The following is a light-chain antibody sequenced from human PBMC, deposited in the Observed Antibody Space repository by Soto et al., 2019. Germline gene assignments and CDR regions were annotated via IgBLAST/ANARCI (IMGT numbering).Light chain of an antibody. J-gene: IGKJ1*01. Sequence: EVVLTQSPGTLSLSPGERATLSFSASQSVSGSDLAWYQQKPGQAPRLLISGASYRATGTPDRFSGSGSGTDFTLTISSLEPEDFAVFYCHQYGISPPTFGPGTKVEI. V-gene: IGKV3-20*01. CDR2: GAS. CDR3: HQYGISPPT. CDR1: QSVSGSD.